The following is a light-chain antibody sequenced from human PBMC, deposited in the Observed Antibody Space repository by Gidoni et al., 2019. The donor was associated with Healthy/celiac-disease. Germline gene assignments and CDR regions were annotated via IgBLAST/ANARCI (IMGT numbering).Light chain of an antibody. CDR2: KAS. CDR1: QSISSW. Sequence: DIQLTQSPSTLSASIGDRVTITCRASQSISSWLAWYQQKPGKAPKLLIYKASSLESGVPSRFSGSGSGTEFTLTISSLQPDDFATYYCQQYNSYPLTFGGGTKVEIK. V-gene: IGKV1-5*03. J-gene: IGKJ4*01. CDR3: QQYNSYPLT.